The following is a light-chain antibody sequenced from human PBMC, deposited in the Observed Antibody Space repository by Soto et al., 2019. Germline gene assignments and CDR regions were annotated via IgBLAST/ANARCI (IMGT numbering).Light chain of an antibody. CDR1: QTVRNNY. J-gene: IGKJ1*01. CDR2: GTS. Sequence: EIVLTQSPGTLSLSPGERATLSCRASQTVRNNYLAWYQQKPGQAPRLLIYGTSDRATGIPDRFSGTESGTDFTLTISRLEPEDFAVYYCQQYGSPWTFGQGTKVDIK. CDR3: QQYGSPWT. V-gene: IGKV3-20*01.